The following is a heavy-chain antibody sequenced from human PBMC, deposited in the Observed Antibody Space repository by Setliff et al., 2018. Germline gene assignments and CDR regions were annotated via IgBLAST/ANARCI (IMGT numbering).Heavy chain of an antibody. CDR1: GFTFSNYR. D-gene: IGHD2-15*01. Sequence: GGSLRLSCAASGFTFSNYRMHWVRQAPGKGLEWVAVIWDDGGKKYHADSVKGRFTISRDNSKNTLYLEMNSLRAEDTAVYYCARTCSGSGCYAGLESWGQGTPVTAPQ. CDR3: ARTCSGSGCYAGLES. V-gene: IGHV3-33*08. J-gene: IGHJ4*02. CDR2: IWDDGGKK.